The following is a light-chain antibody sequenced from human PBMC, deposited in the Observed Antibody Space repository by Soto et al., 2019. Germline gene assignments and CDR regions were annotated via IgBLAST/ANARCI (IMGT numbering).Light chain of an antibody. CDR1: QSLLQSNGYNY. CDR2: LGS. J-gene: IGKJ2*01. CDR3: MQALQTPYT. Sequence: DLVMTQSPLSLPVTPGEPASISCRSSQSLLQSNGYNYLDWYLPKPGQSPQLLIYLGSNRASGVPDRFSGTGSGTDFTLKISRLEEEDVGVYYCMQALQTPYTFGQGTKLEIK. V-gene: IGKV2-28*01.